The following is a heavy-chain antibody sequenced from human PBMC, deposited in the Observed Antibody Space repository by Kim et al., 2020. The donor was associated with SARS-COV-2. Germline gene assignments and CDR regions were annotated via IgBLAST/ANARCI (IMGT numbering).Heavy chain of an antibody. CDR3: ARQGLAAAAIFDY. Sequence: SETLSLTCTVSGGSISSSSYYWGWIRQPPGKGLEWIGSIYYSGSTYYNPSPKSRVTISVDTSKNQFSLKLSSVPAADTAVYYCARQGLAAAAIFDYWGQGTLVTVSS. CDR2: IYYSGST. J-gene: IGHJ4*02. V-gene: IGHV4-39*01. D-gene: IGHD6-13*01. CDR1: GGSISSSSYY.